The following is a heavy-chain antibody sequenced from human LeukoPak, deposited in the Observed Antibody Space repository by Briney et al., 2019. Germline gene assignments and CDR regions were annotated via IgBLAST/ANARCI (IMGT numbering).Heavy chain of an antibody. Sequence: GESLMISCKTSGYSFSDYWIGWVRQTPGKGLEWMGVIYPGDSGIKYNPSFQDQVTISVDRSITTAYLQWSSLKASDTAIYSCARVGGRIAARSLREAFDSWGQGTLVTVS. CDR2: IYPGDSGI. J-gene: IGHJ5*01. D-gene: IGHD6-6*01. CDR3: ARVGGRIAARSLREAFDS. CDR1: GYSFSDYW. V-gene: IGHV5-51*01.